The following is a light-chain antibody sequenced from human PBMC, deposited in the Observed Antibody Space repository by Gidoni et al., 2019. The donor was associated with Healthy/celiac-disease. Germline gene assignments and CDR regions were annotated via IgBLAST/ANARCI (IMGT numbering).Light chain of an antibody. CDR3: QQRSNWLYT. Sequence: EIVLTQSPATLSLSPGERATLSCRASQSVSSYLAWYQQKPGQAPRLLIYDASNRATGIPARFSGSGSGTDFTLTISSLEPEDLAFYYCQQRSNWLYTFGQGTKLEIK. J-gene: IGKJ2*01. V-gene: IGKV3-11*01. CDR2: DAS. CDR1: QSVSSY.